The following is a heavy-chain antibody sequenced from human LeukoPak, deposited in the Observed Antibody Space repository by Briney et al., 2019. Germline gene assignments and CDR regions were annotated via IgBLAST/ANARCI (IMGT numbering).Heavy chain of an antibody. CDR3: AKSRGESRGASNY. Sequence: GGSLRLSCAASGFTFSSYAMHWVRQAPGKGLEYVSAISSNGGSTYYANSVKGRFTISRDNSKNTLYLQMGSLRAEDTAVYYCAKSRGESRGASNYWGQGTLVTVSS. J-gene: IGHJ4*02. CDR1: GFTFSSYA. D-gene: IGHD1-26*01. V-gene: IGHV3-64*01. CDR2: ISSNGGST.